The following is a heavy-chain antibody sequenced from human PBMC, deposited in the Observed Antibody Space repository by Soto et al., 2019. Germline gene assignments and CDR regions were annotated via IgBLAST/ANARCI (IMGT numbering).Heavy chain of an antibody. J-gene: IGHJ4*02. CDR2: VYENGNA. D-gene: IGHD1-1*01. Sequence: SETLSLTCTVSGGSLSSDDYYWSWLPQRPGKDLEWIAYVYENGNAYYSPSHKSRATISLDTSRNLFLLNLNSVTAADTAVYYCARDVGSSHGPGNHHYFYYWGQGTLVTVSS. CDR3: ARDVGSSHGPGNHHYFYY. V-gene: IGHV4-31*03. CDR1: GGSLSSDDYY.